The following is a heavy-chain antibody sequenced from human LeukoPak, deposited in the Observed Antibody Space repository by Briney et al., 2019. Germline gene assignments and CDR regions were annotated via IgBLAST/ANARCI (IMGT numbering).Heavy chain of an antibody. J-gene: IGHJ4*02. V-gene: IGHV3-23*01. CDR2: ISGSGSST. D-gene: IGHD2-2*01. Sequence: GGSLRLSCAASGFTFSSYAMSWVRQAPGKGLEWVSAISGSGSSTYYADSVKGRFTISRDNSKNTLYLQRNSLRAEDTAVYYCAKDAPVNIVVVPAANSWGQGTLVTVSS. CDR1: GFTFSSYA. CDR3: AKDAPVNIVVVPAANS.